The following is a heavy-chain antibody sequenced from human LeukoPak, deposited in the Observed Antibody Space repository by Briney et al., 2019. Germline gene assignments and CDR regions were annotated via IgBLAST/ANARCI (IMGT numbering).Heavy chain of an antibody. V-gene: IGHV3-30*02. Sequence: GGSLRLSCAAAGFTFSSYGMHWVRQAPGKGLEWVAFIRYDGSNKYYADSVKGRFTISRDNSKNTLYLQMNSLRAEDTAAYYCAKGGREIYCSRISCPYRYMDVGGKGTTVTVSS. CDR1: GFTFSSYG. D-gene: IGHD2-2*01. CDR2: IRYDGSNK. CDR3: AKGGREIYCSRISCPYRYMDV. J-gene: IGHJ6*03.